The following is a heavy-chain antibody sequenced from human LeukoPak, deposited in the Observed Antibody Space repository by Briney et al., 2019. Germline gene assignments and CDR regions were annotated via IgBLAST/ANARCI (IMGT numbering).Heavy chain of an antibody. CDR1: GGTFANYD. D-gene: IGHD3-22*01. Sequence: SVKVSCKASGGTFANYDINWVRQAPGQGLAWMGGIIPMYGTTHYAQKFQGRVTITTDESTNTAYMELSSLRYEDTAVYYCARDRDSSVGGTSDVWGQGTLVTVSS. CDR2: IIPMYGTT. V-gene: IGHV1-69*05. J-gene: IGHJ3*01. CDR3: ARDRDSSVGGTSDV.